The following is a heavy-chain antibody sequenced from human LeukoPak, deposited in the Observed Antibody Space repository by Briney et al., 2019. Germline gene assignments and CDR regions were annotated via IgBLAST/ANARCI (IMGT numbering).Heavy chain of an antibody. Sequence: GGSLRLSCAASGFTFSSYWMSWVRQAPGKGLEWVANIKQDGSEKYYVDSVKGRFTISRDNAKNSLYLQMNSLRAEDTAVYYCASERRYSSGRWDYYFDYWGQGTLVTVSS. V-gene: IGHV3-7*01. CDR3: ASERRYSSGRWDYYFDY. J-gene: IGHJ4*02. CDR1: GFTFSSYW. D-gene: IGHD6-19*01. CDR2: IKQDGSEK.